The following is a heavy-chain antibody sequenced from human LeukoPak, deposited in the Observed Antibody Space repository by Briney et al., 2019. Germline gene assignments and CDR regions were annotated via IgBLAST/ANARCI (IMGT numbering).Heavy chain of an antibody. J-gene: IGHJ4*02. Sequence: GGSLRLSCAASGFTFSSYAMTWVRQAPGKGLEWVSLIPASGDSTYYADSVQGRFTISRDISKSSLYLQMNSLRAEDTAVYYCAKLLEGYCGGGSCPLGGYYFDSWGQGTLVTVSS. V-gene: IGHV3-23*01. CDR2: IPASGDST. CDR3: AKLLEGYCGGGSCPLGGYYFDS. D-gene: IGHD2-15*01. CDR1: GFTFSSYA.